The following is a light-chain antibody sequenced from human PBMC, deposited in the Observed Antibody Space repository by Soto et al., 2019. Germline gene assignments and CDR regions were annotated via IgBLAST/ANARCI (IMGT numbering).Light chain of an antibody. Sequence: DIQMTQSPSSRSASVGDRVTITCRASQSITTSLNWYQQKAGKAPELLIYAASSLQSGVPSRFSGSGSGTDFTLTISSLQPEDSATYYCQQSYSTPYTFGQGTKLEIK. V-gene: IGKV1-39*01. CDR2: AAS. J-gene: IGKJ2*01. CDR1: QSITTS. CDR3: QQSYSTPYT.